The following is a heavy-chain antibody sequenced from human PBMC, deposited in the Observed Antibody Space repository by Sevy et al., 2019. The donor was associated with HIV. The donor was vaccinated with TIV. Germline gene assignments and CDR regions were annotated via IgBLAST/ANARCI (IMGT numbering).Heavy chain of an antibody. V-gene: IGHV4-34*01. J-gene: IGHJ4*02. D-gene: IGHD2-2*01. Sequence: SETLSLTCAVSGGSFSGYFWNWIRQSPGKGLEWIGENNHTGSLKYNPSLKSRVTISVDASTSQLSLHLRSVTAADTAVYYCARGRQAYVVVVPSTVPFDYWGRGTLVTVSS. CDR3: ARGRQAYVVVVPSTVPFDY. CDR1: GGSFSGYF. CDR2: NNHTGSL.